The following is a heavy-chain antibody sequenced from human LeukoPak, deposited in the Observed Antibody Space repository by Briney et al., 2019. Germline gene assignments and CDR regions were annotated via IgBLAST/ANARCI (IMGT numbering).Heavy chain of an antibody. J-gene: IGHJ4*02. Sequence: SETLSLTCAXXGGSFSGYYWSWIRQPPGKGLEWIGEINHSGSTNYNPSLKSRVTISVDTSKNQFSLKLSSVTAADTAVYYCARGQRRGYSYGYWDYWGQGTLVTVSS. CDR2: INHSGST. CDR1: GGSFSGYY. V-gene: IGHV4-34*01. CDR3: ARGQRRGYSYGYWDY. D-gene: IGHD5-18*01.